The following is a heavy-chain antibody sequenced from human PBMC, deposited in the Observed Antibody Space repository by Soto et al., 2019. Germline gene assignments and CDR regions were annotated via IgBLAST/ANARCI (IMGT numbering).Heavy chain of an antibody. D-gene: IGHD2-2*01. CDR1: GGTFSSYA. CDR2: IIPIFGTA. J-gene: IGHJ5*02. Sequence: QVQLVQSGAEVKKPGSSVKVSCKASGGTFSSYAISWVRQAPGQGLEWMGGIIPIFGTANYAQKFQGRVTITAEEATRTAYMELGSLRSEDTAVYYCARGDVVVPAADSYNWFDPWGQGTLVTVTS. V-gene: IGHV1-69*01. CDR3: ARGDVVVPAADSYNWFDP.